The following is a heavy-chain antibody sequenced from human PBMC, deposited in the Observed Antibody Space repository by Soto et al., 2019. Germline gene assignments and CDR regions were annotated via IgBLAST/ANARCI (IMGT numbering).Heavy chain of an antibody. Sequence: EVQLVESGGDLVQPGGSLRLSCVVSGFTFSSFWMSWVRQAPGKGLEWVANIKGDGSAKHYLDSVTGRFAIARDNAKNSLALQMNSLRAEDTAVYYCVRDGCVENSCQIYGMDVWGQGTTVTVS. CDR1: GFTFSSFW. V-gene: IGHV3-7*03. D-gene: IGHD2-2*01. CDR3: VRDGCVENSCQIYGMDV. CDR2: IKGDGSAK. J-gene: IGHJ6*02.